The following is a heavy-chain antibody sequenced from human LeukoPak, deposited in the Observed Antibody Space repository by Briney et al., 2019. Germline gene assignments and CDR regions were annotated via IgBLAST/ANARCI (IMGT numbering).Heavy chain of an antibody. J-gene: IGHJ6*02. V-gene: IGHV3-74*01. Sequence: GGSLRLSCAASGFTFSSYWMHWVRQAPGKGLVWVSRINSDGSSTSYADSVKGRFTISRDNAKNTLYLQMNSLRAEDTAVYYCAREEVTSPYYYYGMDVWGQGTTVTVSS. CDR1: GFTFSSYW. D-gene: IGHD4-17*01. CDR3: AREEVTSPYYYYGMDV. CDR2: INSDGSST.